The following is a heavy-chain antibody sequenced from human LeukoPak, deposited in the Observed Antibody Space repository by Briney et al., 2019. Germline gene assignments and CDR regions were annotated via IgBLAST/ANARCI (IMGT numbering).Heavy chain of an antibody. CDR2: ISYDGSNK. CDR3: AREGGLQAFDY. V-gene: IGHV3-30-3*01. Sequence: SLXLSCAXSGFTXSSYAVHWVRQAPGKGLEWVTVISYDGSNKYYADPVKGRFTISRDNSKNTLYLQMNSLRAEDTAVYYCAREGGLQAFDYWGQGTLVTVSS. D-gene: IGHD5-24*01. CDR1: GFTXSSYA. J-gene: IGHJ4*02.